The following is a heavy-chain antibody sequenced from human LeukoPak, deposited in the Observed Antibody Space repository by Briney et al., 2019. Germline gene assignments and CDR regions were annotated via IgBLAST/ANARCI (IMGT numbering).Heavy chain of an antibody. CDR3: ATTPGEGSEYFQY. Sequence: GGSLRLSCAASGFTFDDYATEWVRQAPGKGLEWVSLISGGGERTYYTESVKGRFTISRDNSKNTLYLQMNSLRSEDTAFYFCATTPGEGSEYFQYWGQGTLVTVSS. CDR2: ISGGGERT. V-gene: IGHV3-43*02. J-gene: IGHJ1*01. CDR1: GFTFDDYA. D-gene: IGHD3-10*01.